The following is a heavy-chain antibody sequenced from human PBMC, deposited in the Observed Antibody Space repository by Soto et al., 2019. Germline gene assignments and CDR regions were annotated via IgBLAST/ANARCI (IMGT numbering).Heavy chain of an antibody. Sequence: QVQLVESGGGVVQPGRSLRLSCAASGFTFSSYGMHWVRQAPGKGLEWVAVISYDGSNKYYADSVKGRFTISRDNSKNTLYLQMNSLRAEDTAVYYCAKASEDYYDSSGYDYWGQGTLVTVSS. CDR3: AKASEDYYDSSGYDY. V-gene: IGHV3-30*18. D-gene: IGHD3-22*01. CDR1: GFTFSSYG. CDR2: ISYDGSNK. J-gene: IGHJ4*02.